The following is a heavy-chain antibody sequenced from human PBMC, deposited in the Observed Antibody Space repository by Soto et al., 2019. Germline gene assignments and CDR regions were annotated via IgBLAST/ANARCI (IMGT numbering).Heavy chain of an antibody. J-gene: IGHJ5*02. CDR3: PTMPQIYCSGGSCYVGRYNWFDP. D-gene: IGHD2-15*01. Sequence: ASVKVSCKVSGYTLTELSMHWVRQAPGKGLEWMGGFDPEDGETIYAQKFQGRVTMTEDTSTDTAYMELSSLRSEDTAVYYCPTMPQIYCSGGSCYVGRYNWFDPWGQGTLVTVSS. CDR2: FDPEDGET. V-gene: IGHV1-24*01. CDR1: GYTLTELS.